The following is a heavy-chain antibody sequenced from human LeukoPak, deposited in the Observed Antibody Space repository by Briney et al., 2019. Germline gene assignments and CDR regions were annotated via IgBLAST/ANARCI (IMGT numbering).Heavy chain of an antibody. CDR3: ARDLTNWNDATFDI. D-gene: IGHD1-1*01. CDR1: GFSFSNYW. Sequence: PGGSLRLSCAASGFSFSNYWMSWVRQAPGKGLEWVANIKVDGSETYYVDSVKGRFTISRDNSKNSQYLQMNYLRAEDTAVYYCARDLTNWNDATFDIWGQGTMVTVAS. V-gene: IGHV3-7*01. J-gene: IGHJ3*02. CDR2: IKVDGSET.